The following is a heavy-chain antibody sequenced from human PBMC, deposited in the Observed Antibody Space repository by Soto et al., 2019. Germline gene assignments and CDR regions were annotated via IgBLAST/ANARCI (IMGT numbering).Heavy chain of an antibody. CDR2: IIPIFGTT. D-gene: IGHD3-22*01. CDR3: AKGDRDPYYYDSSGFFDY. J-gene: IGHJ4*02. Sequence: QVQLVQSGAEVKKPGSSVQVSCKASGGTFSNYPVSWVRQAPGQGLEWMGGIIPIFGTTNYAQRFQGRVTFTADESMTTAYMELTSLRSEDTAVYYCAKGDRDPYYYDSSGFFDYWGQGTLVTVSS. CDR1: GGTFSNYP. V-gene: IGHV1-69*01.